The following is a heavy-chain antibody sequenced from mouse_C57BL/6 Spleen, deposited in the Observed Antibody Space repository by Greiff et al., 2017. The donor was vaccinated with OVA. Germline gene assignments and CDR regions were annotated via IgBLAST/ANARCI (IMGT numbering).Heavy chain of an antibody. CDR1: GFTFSSYA. CDR3: TRDRDYDGEWFAY. J-gene: IGHJ3*01. Sequence: EVQLVESGAGLVKPGGSLTLSCAASGFTFSSYAMSWVRQPPEKRLEWVAYISSGGAYIYYAATVKGRFTISRDNARNTLYLQMSSLKSEDTAMYYCTRDRDYDGEWFAYGGQGTLVTVSA. CDR2: ISSGGAYI. V-gene: IGHV5-9-1*02. D-gene: IGHD2-4*01.